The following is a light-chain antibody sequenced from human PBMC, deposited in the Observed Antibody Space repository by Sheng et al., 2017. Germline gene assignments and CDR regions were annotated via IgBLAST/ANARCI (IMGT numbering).Light chain of an antibody. V-gene: IGLV3-21*02. J-gene: IGLJ1*01. CDR1: TIGGRS. CDR3: QVWDVDSHQYV. Sequence: SYELTQPASVSVAPGRTATIPCGGNTIGGRSVHWYQQRPGQAPVLVVFSDSDRPSGIPDRFSGSNFGNTATLTIHRVEHGDEADYYCQVWDVDSHQYVFGSGTRVTVL. CDR2: SDS.